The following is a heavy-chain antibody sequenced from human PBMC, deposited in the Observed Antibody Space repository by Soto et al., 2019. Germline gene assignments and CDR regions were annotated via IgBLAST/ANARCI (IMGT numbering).Heavy chain of an antibody. D-gene: IGHD1-26*01. V-gene: IGHV4-4*07. Sequence: SETLSLTCTVSGDSINGYFWSWTRQPAGKGLEWIGRIYTNGGTNYNPSLKSRVAMSIDASKNQLSLMLTSVTAADTAVYYCAREGTDFNRYYRCMDVPYKGSTGTV. CDR1: GDSINGYF. J-gene: IGHJ6*04. CDR3: AREGTDFNRYYRCMDV. CDR2: IYTNGGT.